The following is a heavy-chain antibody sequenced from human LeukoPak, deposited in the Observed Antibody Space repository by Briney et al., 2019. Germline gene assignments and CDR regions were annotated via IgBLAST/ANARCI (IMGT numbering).Heavy chain of an antibody. Sequence: SAKVSCQACGYTCTNYYIHWVRQAPGQGREGMVIINPGGAPTSYAQKFQGRIIMTRDTSTGTVYLELSSMTCEALAVYNCAREKSGAYFFDYWGQGTLVTVSS. CDR2: INPGGAPT. V-gene: IGHV1-46*01. CDR3: AREKSGAYFFDY. J-gene: IGHJ4*02. D-gene: IGHD1-26*01. CDR1: GYTCTNYY.